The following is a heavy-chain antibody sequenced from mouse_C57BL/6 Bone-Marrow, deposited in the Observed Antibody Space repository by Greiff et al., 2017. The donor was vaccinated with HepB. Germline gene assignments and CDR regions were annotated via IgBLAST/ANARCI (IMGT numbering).Heavy chain of an antibody. CDR3: APYYYGSSYYFDY. J-gene: IGHJ2*01. V-gene: IGHV1-81*01. CDR2: IYPRSGNT. D-gene: IGHD1-1*01. Sequence: QVQLQQSGAELARPGASVKLSCKASSYTFTSYGISWVKQRTGQGLEWIGEIYPRSGNTYYNEKFKGKATLTADKSSSTAYMELRSLTSEDSAVYFCAPYYYGSSYYFDYWGQGTTLTVSS. CDR1: SYTFTSYG.